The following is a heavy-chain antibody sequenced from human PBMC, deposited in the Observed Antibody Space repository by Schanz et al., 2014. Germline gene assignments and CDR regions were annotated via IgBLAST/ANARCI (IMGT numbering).Heavy chain of an antibody. CDR2: IHHIGST. J-gene: IGHJ4*01. CDR3: ARARGYNYGHFDY. Sequence: QVQLQESGPGLVKPSETLILTCNVSAGSINSGPYSWSWVRQHPGKGLEWIGGIHHIGSTYHNPSLRSRLTMSLDTSRNHFSLRLTSVSAADTAVYYCARARGYNYGHFDYWGIGTLVTVSS. CDR1: AGSINSGPYS. D-gene: IGHD5-18*01. V-gene: IGHV4-31*03.